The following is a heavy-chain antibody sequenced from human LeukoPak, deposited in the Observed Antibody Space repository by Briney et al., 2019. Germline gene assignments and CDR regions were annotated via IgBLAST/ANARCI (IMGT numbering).Heavy chain of an antibody. CDR1: GFTFSSYE. Sequence: PGGSLRLSCAASGFTFSSYEMNWVRQAPGKGLEWVSYISSSGSTIYYADSVKGRFTISRDNAKNSLYLQMNSLRAEDTALYYCATHCSSTSCSLATFDIWGQGTMVTVSP. J-gene: IGHJ3*02. CDR3: ATHCSSTSCSLATFDI. D-gene: IGHD2-2*01. CDR2: ISSSGSTI. V-gene: IGHV3-48*03.